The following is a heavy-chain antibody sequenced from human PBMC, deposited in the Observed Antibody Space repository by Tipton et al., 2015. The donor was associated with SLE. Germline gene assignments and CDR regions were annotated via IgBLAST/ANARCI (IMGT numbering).Heavy chain of an antibody. CDR2: IYYSGST. J-gene: IGHJ4*02. CDR1: GGSISSGSYY. V-gene: IGHV4-61*01. D-gene: IGHD3-22*01. Sequence: TLSLTCTVSGGSISSGSYYWSWIRQPPGKGLEWIGCIYYSGSTNYSPSLKSRVTISVDTSKNQFSLKLSSVTAADTAVYYCARGFYNYDYWGQGTLVTVSS. CDR3: ARGFYNYDY.